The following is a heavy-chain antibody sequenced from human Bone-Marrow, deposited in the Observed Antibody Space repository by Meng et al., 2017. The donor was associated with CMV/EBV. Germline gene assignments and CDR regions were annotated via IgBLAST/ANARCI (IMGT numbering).Heavy chain of an antibody. J-gene: IGHJ4*02. CDR1: GGSFSSYT. V-gene: IGHV1-18*01. CDR3: AARPYRDDY. D-gene: IGHD1-26*01. Sequence: ASVKVSCKASGGSFSSYTINWVRQAPGQGLEWMGWTSAYNGNTNYAQKLQGRVTMTTDTSTSTAYMELRSLRSDDTAVYYCAARPYRDDYWGQGTLVTVSS. CDR2: TSAYNGNT.